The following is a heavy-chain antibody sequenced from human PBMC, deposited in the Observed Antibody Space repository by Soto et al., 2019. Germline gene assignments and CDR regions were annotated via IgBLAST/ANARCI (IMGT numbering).Heavy chain of an antibody. Sequence: GESLKISRKGSGYTFTNNWVGWVRQMPGKGLEWMGIIYPGDSDTRYSPSFQGQVTISVDKSIATAYLQWSSLKASDTAMYYCARRSEYYYDSGEDYGLDVSGQATSVTVPS. CDR3: ARRSEYYYDSGEDYGLDV. J-gene: IGHJ6*02. V-gene: IGHV5-51*01. CDR2: IYPGDSDT. D-gene: IGHD3-10*01. CDR1: GYTFTNNW.